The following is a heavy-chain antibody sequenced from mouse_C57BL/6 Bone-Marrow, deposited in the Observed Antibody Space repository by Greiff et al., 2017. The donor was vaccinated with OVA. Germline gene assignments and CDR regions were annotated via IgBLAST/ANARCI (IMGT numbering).Heavy chain of an antibody. J-gene: IGHJ2*01. V-gene: IGHV5-4*01. D-gene: IGHD1-1*01. CDR1: GLTFSGYA. CDR2: ISDGGSYT. Sequence: EVQVVESGGDLGKPGGSLKLSCAASGLTFSGYARSWVRQTPEKRLEWVATISDGGSYTYHPDNVKGRFTISRDNAKNNLYLQMSHLKSEDTAMYYCARGGITGPHYWGQGTTLTVSS. CDR3: ARGGITGPHY.